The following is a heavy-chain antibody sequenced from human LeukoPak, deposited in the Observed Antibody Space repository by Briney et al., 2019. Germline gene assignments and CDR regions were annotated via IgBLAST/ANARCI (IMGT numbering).Heavy chain of an antibody. Sequence: SETLSLTCTVSGGSISSSSYYWGWIRQPPGKGLEWIGSIYYSGSTYYNPSLKSRVTISVDTSKNQFSLKLSSVTAADTAVYYCARAIAVAGTRRFDPWGQGTLDTVSS. V-gene: IGHV4-39*07. CDR3: ARAIAVAGTRRFDP. CDR2: IYYSGST. J-gene: IGHJ5*02. D-gene: IGHD6-19*01. CDR1: GGSISSSSYY.